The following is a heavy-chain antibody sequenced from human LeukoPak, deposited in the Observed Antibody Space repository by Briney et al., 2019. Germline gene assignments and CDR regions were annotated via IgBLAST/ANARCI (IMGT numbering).Heavy chain of an antibody. Sequence: GSLSLSFAASGFPFSSYGMHWVRPAPGKGLEWVTFISYDGSKTYFTDSVKGRFTISRDDSKSTLFLLMNSLRAEDTAVYYCARQHTNSWFFGFDFWGQGALVTVSS. CDR2: ISYDGSKT. D-gene: IGHD2/OR15-2a*01. CDR3: ARQHTNSWFFGFDF. CDR1: GFPFSSYG. V-gene: IGHV3-30*03. J-gene: IGHJ4*02.